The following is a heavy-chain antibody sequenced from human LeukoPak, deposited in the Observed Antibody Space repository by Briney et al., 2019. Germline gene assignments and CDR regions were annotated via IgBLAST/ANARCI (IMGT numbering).Heavy chain of an antibody. CDR3: VRDGSTGWYFDY. Sequence: GGSLRLSCVASGFTFKNYWMSWVRQTPEKGLEWVANIKGDGSERYSVEGRFTTSRDIAKNSVFLQMNSLRAEDTAVYYCVRDGSTGWYFDYWGQGTLVTVSS. J-gene: IGHJ4*02. D-gene: IGHD6-19*01. CDR1: GFTFKNYW. CDR2: IKGDGSER. V-gene: IGHV3-7*01.